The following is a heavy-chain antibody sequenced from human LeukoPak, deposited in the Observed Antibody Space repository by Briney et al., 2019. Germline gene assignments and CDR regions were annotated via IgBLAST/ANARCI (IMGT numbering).Heavy chain of an antibody. CDR1: GGSISSYY. D-gene: IGHD1-26*01. CDR2: IYYSGST. V-gene: IGHV4-59*01. CDR3: ARASYSGSHYDWFDP. J-gene: IGHJ5*02. Sequence: SETLSLTCTVSGGSISSYYWSWIRQPPGKGLEWIGYIYYSGSTNYNPSLKSRVTISVDTSKNQFSLKLSSVTAADTAVYYCARASYSGSHYDWFDPWGQGTLVTVSS.